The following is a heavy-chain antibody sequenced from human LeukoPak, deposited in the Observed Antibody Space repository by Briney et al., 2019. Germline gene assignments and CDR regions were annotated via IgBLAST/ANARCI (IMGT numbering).Heavy chain of an antibody. J-gene: IGHJ6*02. CDR2: ISGSGGNT. CDR1: GFTFSSYW. V-gene: IGHV3-23*01. Sequence: GGSLRLSCAASGFTFSSYWMTWVRQAPRKGLEWVSTISGSGGNTYYADSVKGRFTISRDNSKNTLYLQMNSLRAEDTAVYYCATRSTSYYYYGMDVWGQGTTVTVSS. CDR3: ATRSTSYYYYGMDV.